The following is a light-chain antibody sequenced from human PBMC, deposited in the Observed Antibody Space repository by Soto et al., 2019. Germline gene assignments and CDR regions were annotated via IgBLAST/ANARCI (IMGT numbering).Light chain of an antibody. V-gene: IGKV1-27*01. Sequence: DSQMTESPSSLSVCVGVIIAITCRASQGLSSDLAWYQQKPGKVPKLLIYDASTLQSGVPSRFSGSGSGTDFTLTIRCRHSECVATYYCQKYNSVALTFGGGTKVDIK. CDR3: QKYNSVALT. CDR2: DAS. CDR1: QGLSSD. J-gene: IGKJ4*01.